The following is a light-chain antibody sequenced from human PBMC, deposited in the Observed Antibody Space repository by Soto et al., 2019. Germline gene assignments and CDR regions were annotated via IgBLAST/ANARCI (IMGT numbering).Light chain of an antibody. CDR1: SSDVGAYNY. CDR3: SSYTTSANYV. J-gene: IGLJ1*01. Sequence: QSALTQPASVSGSPGQSITISCTGTSSDVGAYNYVSWYQQHPGKAPKLMIYDVSNRPSGVSNRFSGSKSGNTASLTISGLQAEDEADYYCSSYTTSANYVFGTGTKVT. V-gene: IGLV2-14*01. CDR2: DVS.